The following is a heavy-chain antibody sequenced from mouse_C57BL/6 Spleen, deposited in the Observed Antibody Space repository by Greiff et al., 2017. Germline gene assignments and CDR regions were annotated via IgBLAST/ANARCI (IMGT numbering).Heavy chain of an antibody. J-gene: IGHJ2*01. Sequence: QVQLQQPGAELVRPGSSVKLSCKASGYTFPSYWMDWVKQRPGQGLEWIGNIYPSDSETHYNQKFKDKATLTVDKSSSTAYMQLSSLTSEDSAVYYCARGTYSNYWGQGTTLTVSS. CDR2: IYPSDSET. V-gene: IGHV1-61*01. CDR1: GYTFPSYW. CDR3: ARGTYSNY. D-gene: IGHD2-5*01.